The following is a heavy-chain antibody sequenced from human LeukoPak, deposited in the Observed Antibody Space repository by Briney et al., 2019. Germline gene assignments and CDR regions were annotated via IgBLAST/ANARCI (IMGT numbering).Heavy chain of an antibody. V-gene: IGHV1-2*02. D-gene: IGHD5-18*01. J-gene: IGHJ4*02. CDR3: VPGFLGTAMVTTLRDY. Sequence: GASVKVSCKSSGYTFTAYYIHWVRQAPGQGLEWMGWINPNSGGTNFAQKFQGRVTMTGDTSISTAYMEMSRVTSDDTAVYYCVPGFLGTAMVTTLRDYWGQGILVTVST. CDR2: INPNSGGT. CDR1: GYTFTAYY.